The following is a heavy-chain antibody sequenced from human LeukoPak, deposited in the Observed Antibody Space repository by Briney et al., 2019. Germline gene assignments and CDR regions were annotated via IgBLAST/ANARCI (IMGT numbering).Heavy chain of an antibody. CDR1: GFTFSSYS. Sequence: GGSLRLSCAASGFTFSSYSMNWVRQAPGKGLEWVSSISSSSSYIYYADSVKGRFTISRDNAKNSLYLQMNSLRAEDTAVYYCATDCRAYSSSWNYWGQGTLVTVSS. CDR3: ATDCRAYSSSWNY. D-gene: IGHD6-6*01. J-gene: IGHJ4*02. V-gene: IGHV3-21*01. CDR2: ISSSSSYI.